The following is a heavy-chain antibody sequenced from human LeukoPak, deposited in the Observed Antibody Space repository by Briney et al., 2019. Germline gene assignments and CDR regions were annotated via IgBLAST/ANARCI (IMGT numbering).Heavy chain of an antibody. Sequence: PSETLSLTCTVSGGSISSYYWSWIRQPPGKGLEWIGYIYYSGSTNYNPSLKSRVTISVDTSKNQFSLKLSSVTAADTAVYYCARPSRTYYYGSGSKLTYYFDYWGQGTLVTVSS. D-gene: IGHD3-10*01. J-gene: IGHJ4*02. CDR2: IYYSGST. CDR1: GGSISSYY. CDR3: ARPSRTYYYGSGSKLTYYFDY. V-gene: IGHV4-59*01.